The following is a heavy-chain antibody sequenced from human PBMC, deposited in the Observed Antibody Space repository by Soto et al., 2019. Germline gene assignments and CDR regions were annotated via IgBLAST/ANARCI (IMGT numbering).Heavy chain of an antibody. V-gene: IGHV4-39*01. Sequence: QLQLQESGPGLVKPSETLSLTCTVSGGSISSSSYYWGWIRQPPGKGLEWIGSIYYSGSTYYNPSLKSRVTISVDTSKNQFSLKLSSVTAADTAVYYCARHTSGFGPRSYFQHWGQGTLVTVSS. CDR1: GGSISSSSYY. CDR3: ARHTSGFGPRSYFQH. J-gene: IGHJ1*01. D-gene: IGHD5-12*01. CDR2: IYYSGST.